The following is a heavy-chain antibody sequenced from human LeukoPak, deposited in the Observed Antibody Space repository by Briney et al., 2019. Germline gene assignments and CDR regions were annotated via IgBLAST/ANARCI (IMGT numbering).Heavy chain of an antibody. V-gene: IGHV1-58*02. Sequence: SVKVSCKASGFTFTSSAMQWVRQARGQRLEWIGWIFVGSGNTNYAQKFQERVTITRDMSTSTAYMELSSLRSEDTAVYYCAVAPCSGGSCHPFDYWGQGTLVTVSS. J-gene: IGHJ4*02. CDR3: AVAPCSGGSCHPFDY. CDR1: GFTFTSSA. CDR2: IFVGSGNT. D-gene: IGHD2-15*01.